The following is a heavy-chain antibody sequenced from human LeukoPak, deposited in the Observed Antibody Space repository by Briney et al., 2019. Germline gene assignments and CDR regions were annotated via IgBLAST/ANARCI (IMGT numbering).Heavy chain of an antibody. Sequence: SETLSLTCTVSGGSISNGGYYWNWIRQHPGKGLEWIGYIYYSGNTYYNPTLKSRVTMSVDTSKNQFSLKLSSVTAADTAVYYCAKGYNYGPFDYWGHGTLVTVSS. V-gene: IGHV4-31*03. CDR3: AKGYNYGPFDY. CDR2: IYYSGNT. J-gene: IGHJ5*01. CDR1: GGSISNGGYY. D-gene: IGHD5-18*01.